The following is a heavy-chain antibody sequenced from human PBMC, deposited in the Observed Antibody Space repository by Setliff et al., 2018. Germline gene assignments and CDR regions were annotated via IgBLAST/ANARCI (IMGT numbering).Heavy chain of an antibody. V-gene: IGHV3-9*01. CDR1: GFTFDDYA. J-gene: IGHJ4*02. D-gene: IGHD7-27*01. Sequence: PGGSLRLSCAASGFTFDDYAMHWVRQAPGKGLEWVSGISWNSGSIGYADSVKGRFTISRDNAKNSLYLQMNSLRAEDTAVYYCASPSGTGDSRAFDYWGQGTLVTVSS. CDR2: ISWNSGSI. CDR3: ASPSGTGDSRAFDY.